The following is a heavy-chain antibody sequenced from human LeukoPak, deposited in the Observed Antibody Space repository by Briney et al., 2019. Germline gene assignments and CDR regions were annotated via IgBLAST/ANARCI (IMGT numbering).Heavy chain of an antibody. J-gene: IGHJ4*02. D-gene: IGHD1-26*01. CDR3: ARGVQYSGSYYFDY. V-gene: IGHV4-31*03. Sequence: SETLSLTCTVSGGSISSGGYYWSWIRQHPGKGLEWIGHIYYSGSTYYNPSLKSRVTISVDTSKNQFSLKLSSVTAADTAVYYCARGVQYSGSYYFDYWGQGTLVTVSS. CDR1: GGSISSGGYY. CDR2: IYYSGST.